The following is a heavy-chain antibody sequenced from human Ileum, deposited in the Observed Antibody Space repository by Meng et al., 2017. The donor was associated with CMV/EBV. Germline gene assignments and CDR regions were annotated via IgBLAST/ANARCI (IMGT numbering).Heavy chain of an antibody. CDR2: ISYDGSNK. CDR1: GFTFSSYA. CDR3: ARVHLAARQYYYYGMDV. V-gene: IGHV3-30*04. Sequence: GGSLRLSCAASGFTFSSYAMHWVRQAPGKGLEWVAVISYDGSNKYYADPVKGRFTISRDNSKNTLYLQMNSLRAEDTAVYYCARVHLAARQYYYYGMDVWGQGTTVTVSS. D-gene: IGHD6-6*01. J-gene: IGHJ6*02.